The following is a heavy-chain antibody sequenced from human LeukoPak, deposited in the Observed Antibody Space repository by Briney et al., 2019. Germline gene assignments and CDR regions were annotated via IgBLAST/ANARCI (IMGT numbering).Heavy chain of an antibody. V-gene: IGHV3-13*01. Sequence: GGSLRLSCAASGFTFGSYDMHWVRQATGKGLEWVSAIGTADDTYYPGSVKGRFTISRENAKNSLYLQMNSLRAGDTAVYYCAREVGYSGGMDVWGQGTTVTVSS. CDR1: GFTFGSYD. CDR2: IGTADDT. D-gene: IGHD2-8*02. CDR3: AREVGYSGGMDV. J-gene: IGHJ6*02.